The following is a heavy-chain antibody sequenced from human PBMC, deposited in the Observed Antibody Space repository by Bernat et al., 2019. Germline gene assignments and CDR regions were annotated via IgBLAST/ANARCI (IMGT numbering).Heavy chain of an antibody. J-gene: IGHJ4*02. D-gene: IGHD2-21*02. Sequence: EVQLVESGGGLVQPGGSLRLSCAASGFTFSSYWMSWVRQAPGKGLEWVANIKQDGSEKYYVDSVKGRCTISRDNAKNSLYLQMNSLRAEDTAVYYCARDFCGGDCSVNPPDDYWGQGTLVTVSS. CDR3: ARDFCGGDCSVNPPDDY. CDR2: IKQDGSEK. CDR1: GFTFSSYW. V-gene: IGHV3-7*01.